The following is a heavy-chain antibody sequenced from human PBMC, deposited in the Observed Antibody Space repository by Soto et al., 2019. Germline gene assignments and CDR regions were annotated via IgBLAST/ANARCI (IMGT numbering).Heavy chain of an antibody. V-gene: IGHV4-4*07. J-gene: IGHJ5*02. CDR3: ERDQGVVVTADNWFGP. CDR1: GGSITDYS. CDR2: IFSSGST. D-gene: IGHD2-21*02. Sequence: PSETLSLTCTVSGGSITDYSWVWIRQPAGKGLEWIGRIFSSGSTNYNPSLKGRITMSLDTSKNQFSLKLNSATATDTAVYFCERDQGVVVTADNWFGPWGQGMLVTVPS.